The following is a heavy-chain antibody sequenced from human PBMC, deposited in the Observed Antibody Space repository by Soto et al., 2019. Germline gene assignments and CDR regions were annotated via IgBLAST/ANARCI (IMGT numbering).Heavy chain of an antibody. CDR1: GYTFTSYD. Sequence: QVQLVQSGAAVKKPGASVKVSCKASGYTFTSYDINWVRQAPGQGLEWMGWMNPNSGNTGYAQKFQGRVAMTRNTSISTAYMELGSLRSEDTAVYYCARGGYGDNWNYGYYYYYYMAVWGKGTTVTVSS. CDR3: ARGGYGDNWNYGYYYYYYMAV. CDR2: MNPNSGNT. J-gene: IGHJ6*03. V-gene: IGHV1-8*01. D-gene: IGHD1-7*01.